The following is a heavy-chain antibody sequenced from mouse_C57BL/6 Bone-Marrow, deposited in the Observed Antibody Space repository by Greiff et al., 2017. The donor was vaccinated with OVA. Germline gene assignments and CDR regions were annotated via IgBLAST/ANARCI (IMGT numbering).Heavy chain of an antibody. Sequence: EVQLVESGGGLVKPGGSLKLSCAASGFTFSSYAMSWVRQTPEKRLEWVATISDGGSYTYYPDNVKGRFTISRDNAKNNLYLQMSHLKSEDTAMYYCARDVGYFDVWGTGTTVTVSS. V-gene: IGHV5-4*01. CDR3: ARDVGYFDV. CDR1: GFTFSSYA. J-gene: IGHJ1*03. CDR2: ISDGGSYT.